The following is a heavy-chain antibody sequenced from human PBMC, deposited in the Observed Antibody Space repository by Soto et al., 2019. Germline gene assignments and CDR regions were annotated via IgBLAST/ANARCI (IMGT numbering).Heavy chain of an antibody. CDR1: GFTFSSYA. Sequence: EVQLLESGGGLVQPGGSLRLSCAASGFTFSSYAMSWVRQAPGKGLEWVSAISGSGGSTYYADSVKGRFTISRDNAKNSLYLQMNSLRAEDTALYYCSRSSHGAFDIWGQGTMVTVSS. V-gene: IGHV3-23*01. D-gene: IGHD6-6*01. CDR2: ISGSGGST. J-gene: IGHJ3*02. CDR3: SRSSHGAFDI.